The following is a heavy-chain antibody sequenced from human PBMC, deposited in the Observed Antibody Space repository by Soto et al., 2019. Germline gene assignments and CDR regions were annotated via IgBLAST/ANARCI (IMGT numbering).Heavy chain of an antibody. CDR3: ASSAGMADFDY. V-gene: IGHV3-30*04. J-gene: IGHJ4*02. Sequence: GGSLRLSCAASGFTFSNYAMHWVRQAPGKGLEWVAVISYHGKNTYYADSVKGRFTISRDNSKNTLYLQMNSLRPEDTAVYYCASSAGMADFDYWGQGTPVTVS. D-gene: IGHD6-13*01. CDR2: ISYHGKNT. CDR1: GFTFSNYA.